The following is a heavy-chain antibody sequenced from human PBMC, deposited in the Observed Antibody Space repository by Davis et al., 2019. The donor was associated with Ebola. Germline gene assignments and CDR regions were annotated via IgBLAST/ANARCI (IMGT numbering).Heavy chain of an antibody. Sequence: GESLKISCQGSGYNFTSYWIGWVRQMPGKGLEWMGIIYVGDSDTRYSPSFQGQVTISADKSISTAYLQWSSLKASDTAMYYCARTHYYDLYYFDYWGQGTLVTVSS. V-gene: IGHV5-51*01. CDR1: GYNFTSYW. D-gene: IGHD3-22*01. J-gene: IGHJ4*02. CDR2: IYVGDSDT. CDR3: ARTHYYDLYYFDY.